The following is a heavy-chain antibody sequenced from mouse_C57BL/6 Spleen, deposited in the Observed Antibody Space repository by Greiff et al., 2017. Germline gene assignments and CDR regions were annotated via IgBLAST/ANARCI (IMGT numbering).Heavy chain of an antibody. D-gene: IGHD1-1*01. J-gene: IGHJ3*01. CDR3: AIHYYGRAGEFAY. Sequence: QVQLQQPGAELVRPGSSVKLSCKASGYTFTSYWMHWVKQRPIQGLEWIGNIDPSDSETHYNQKFKDKATLTVDKSSSTAYMQLSSLTSEDSAVYYCAIHYYGRAGEFAYWGQGTLVTVSA. CDR1: GYTFTSYW. V-gene: IGHV1-52*01. CDR2: IDPSDSET.